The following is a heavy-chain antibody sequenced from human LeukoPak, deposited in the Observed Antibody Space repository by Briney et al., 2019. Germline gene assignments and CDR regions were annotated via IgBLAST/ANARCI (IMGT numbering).Heavy chain of an antibody. V-gene: IGHV1-46*01. CDR3: ARDKYYYDSSADYRTTNFDY. CDR1: GYTFTSYY. Sequence: GASVKVSCKASGYTFTSYYMDWVRQAPGQGLEWMGIINPSGGSTSYAQKFQGRVTMTRDTSTSTVYMELSSLRSEDTAVYYCARDKYYYDSSADYRTTNFDYWGQGTLVTVSS. D-gene: IGHD3-22*01. J-gene: IGHJ4*02. CDR2: INPSGGST.